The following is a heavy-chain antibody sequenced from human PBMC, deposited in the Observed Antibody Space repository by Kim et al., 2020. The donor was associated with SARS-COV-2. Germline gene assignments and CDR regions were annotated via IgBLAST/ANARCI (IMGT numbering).Heavy chain of an antibody. V-gene: IGHV1-69*13. Sequence: SVKVSCKASGGTFSSYAISWVRQAPGQGLEWMGGIIPIFGTANYAQKFQGRVTITADESTSTAYMELSSLRSEDTAVYYCAREAGTTRFDWGGNWFDPWGQGTLVTVSS. D-gene: IGHD1-7*01. J-gene: IGHJ5*02. CDR2: IIPIFGTA. CDR3: AREAGTTRFDWGGNWFDP. CDR1: GGTFSSYA.